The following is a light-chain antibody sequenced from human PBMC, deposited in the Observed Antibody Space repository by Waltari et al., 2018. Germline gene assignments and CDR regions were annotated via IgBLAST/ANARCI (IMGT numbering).Light chain of an antibody. J-gene: IGLJ3*02. Sequence: SYVLTQPPSVSVAPGNTATTTCGGTNSVSKDVHWSQQKPGQAPMLVVHDDSDRPSGIPDRFSGSNSGNTATLTISRVEAGDEADYYCQVWDRSYDQWVFGGGTKLTVL. CDR3: QVWDRSYDQWV. CDR2: DDS. CDR1: NSVSKD. V-gene: IGLV3-21*03.